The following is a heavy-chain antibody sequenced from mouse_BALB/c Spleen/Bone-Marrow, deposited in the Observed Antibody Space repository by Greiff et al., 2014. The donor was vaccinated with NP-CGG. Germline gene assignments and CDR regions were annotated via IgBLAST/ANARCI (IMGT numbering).Heavy chain of an antibody. V-gene: IGHV14-3*02. J-gene: IGHJ4*01. CDR3: ARREYYAMDY. CDR1: CFKIKDTY. CDR2: IDPANGNT. Sequence: GQLKESGAELVKPGASVQLSCTASCFKIKDTYMHWGKQRPEKGLEGIGRIDPANGNTKYDPKFQGKATITADTSSNTAYLQLSSLTSEDTAVYYCARREYYAMDYWGQGTSVTVSS.